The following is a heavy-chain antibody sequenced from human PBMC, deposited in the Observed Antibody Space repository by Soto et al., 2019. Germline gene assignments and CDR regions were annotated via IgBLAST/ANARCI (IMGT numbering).Heavy chain of an antibody. Sequence: GGSLRLSCAASGFTFSSYAMHWVRQAPGKGLEWVAVISYDGSNKYYADSVKGRFTISRDNSKSTLYLQMNSLRAEDTAVYYCASSTYDILTGYSGWYFDYWGQGTLVTVSS. CDR2: ISYDGSNK. J-gene: IGHJ4*02. CDR3: ASSTYDILTGYSGWYFDY. V-gene: IGHV3-30-3*01. CDR1: GFTFSSYA. D-gene: IGHD3-9*01.